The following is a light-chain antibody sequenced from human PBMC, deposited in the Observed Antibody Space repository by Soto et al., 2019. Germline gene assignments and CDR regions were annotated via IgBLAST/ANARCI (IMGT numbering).Light chain of an antibody. CDR1: SSDVGGYNY. CDR3: SSYAVPGV. Sequence: QSALTQPPSASGSPGQSVTISCTGTSSDVGGYNYVSWYQQHPGKAPKLMIYEVSKRPSGVPDRFSGSKSGNTASLTVSGLQAEDEADYYCSSYAVPGVFGGGTKLTVL. V-gene: IGLV2-8*01. J-gene: IGLJ2*01. CDR2: EVS.